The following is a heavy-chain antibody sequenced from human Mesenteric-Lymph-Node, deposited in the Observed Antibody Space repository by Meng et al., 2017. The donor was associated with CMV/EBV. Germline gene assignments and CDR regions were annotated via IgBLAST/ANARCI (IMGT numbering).Heavy chain of an antibody. CDR3: ARVGESDFWSGYGYYFDY. J-gene: IGHJ4*02. CDR2: IYYSGST. D-gene: IGHD3-3*01. CDR1: GGSISRSSYY. V-gene: IGHV4-39*07. Sequence: GSLRLSCTVSGGSISRSSYYWGWIRQPPGKGLEWIGSIYYSGSTYYNPSLKSRVSISVDTSKNQFSLKLRSVTAADTAVYYCARVGESDFWSGYGYYFDYWGQGTLVTVSS.